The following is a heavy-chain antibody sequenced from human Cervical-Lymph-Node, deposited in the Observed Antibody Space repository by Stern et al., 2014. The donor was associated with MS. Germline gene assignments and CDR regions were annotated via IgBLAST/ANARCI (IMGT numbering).Heavy chain of an antibody. CDR3: ARHGDTSFVY. CDR2: IYYIGTA. Sequence: QVQLVESGPGLVQPSETLSLTCTVSGGSFSNYYWSWIRQPPGKGLEWIGYIYYIGTANYNPSLKSRVTISVDTSKNQFSLRLSSVSVADTAVYYCARHGDTSFVYWGQGTLVTISS. J-gene: IGHJ4*02. V-gene: IGHV4-59*08. D-gene: IGHD2-21*02. CDR1: GGSFSNYY.